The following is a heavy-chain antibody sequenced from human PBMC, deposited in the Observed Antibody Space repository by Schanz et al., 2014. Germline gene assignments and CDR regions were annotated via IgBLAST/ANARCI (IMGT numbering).Heavy chain of an antibody. CDR1: GFTFSSYS. CDR3: AKDRSWDYDSSGYFDY. Sequence: EVQLVESGGGLVQPGGSLRLSCTASGFTFSSYSMNWVRQAPGKGLEWVSYVSRSTPDIYYADSVKGRFTISRDNSKNTLFLQMNSLRVEDSAIYYCAKDRSWDYDSSGYFDYWGQGTLLTVSS. V-gene: IGHV3-48*01. J-gene: IGHJ4*02. CDR2: VSRSTPDI. D-gene: IGHD3-22*01.